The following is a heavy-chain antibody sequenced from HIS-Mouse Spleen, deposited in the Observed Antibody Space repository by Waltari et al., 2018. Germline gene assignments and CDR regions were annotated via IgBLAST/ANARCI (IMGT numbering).Heavy chain of an antibody. CDR3: AREIPYSSSWYDWYFDL. CDR2: INPNSGGT. V-gene: IGHV1-2*02. CDR1: GYTFTGHS. J-gene: IGHJ2*01. Sequence: QVQLVQSGAAVKKPGASVTVSCKASGYTFTGHSMHWVRQAPGQGLEWMGWINPNSGGTNYAQKFQGRVTMTRDTSISTAYMELSRLRSDDTAVYYCAREIPYSSSWYDWYFDLWGRGTLVTVSS. D-gene: IGHD6-13*01.